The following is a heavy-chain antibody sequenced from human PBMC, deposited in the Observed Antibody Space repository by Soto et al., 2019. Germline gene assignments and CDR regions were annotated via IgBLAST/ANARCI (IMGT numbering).Heavy chain of an antibody. CDR2: IIPLFGTP. Sequence: QVQLVQSGAEVKKPGSSVKVSCKASGGIFSTYAISWLRQAPGQGLEWMGGIIPLFGTPNYAQRFQGRVTLTADESTSTAYMELSRLRSEDTDVYYCARDRDDYGSGNYYNRIDFWGQGTLVTVSS. D-gene: IGHD3-10*01. CDR3: ARDRDDYGSGNYYNRIDF. V-gene: IGHV1-69*01. CDR1: GGIFSTYA. J-gene: IGHJ4*02.